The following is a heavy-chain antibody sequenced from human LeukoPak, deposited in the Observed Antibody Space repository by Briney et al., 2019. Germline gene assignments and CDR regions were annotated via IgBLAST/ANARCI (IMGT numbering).Heavy chain of an antibody. D-gene: IGHD5-12*01. CDR1: GGSFSGYY. V-gene: IGHV4-34*01. Sequence: SETLSLTCAVYGGSFSGYYWSWIRQPPGKGLEWIGEINHSGSTNYNPSLKSRVTISIGTSKNQFSLRLSSVTAADTAVYYCASSYSGYDQIDYWGQGTLVTVSS. J-gene: IGHJ4*02. CDR3: ASSYSGYDQIDY. CDR2: INHSGST.